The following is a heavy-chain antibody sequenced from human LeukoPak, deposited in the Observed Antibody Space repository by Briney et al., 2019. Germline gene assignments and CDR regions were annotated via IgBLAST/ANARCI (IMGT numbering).Heavy chain of an antibody. Sequence: GGSLRLSCAASGFTFSSYEMNWVRQAPGKGLEWVSYISSSGRTTYYADSVKGRFTIFRDNAKNSLYLQMNSLRAEDTAVYYCARDAMRWRYRSYYMDVWGKGTTVTVSS. CDR1: GFTFSSYE. V-gene: IGHV3-48*03. J-gene: IGHJ6*03. D-gene: IGHD3-16*02. CDR2: ISSSGRTT. CDR3: ARDAMRWRYRSYYMDV.